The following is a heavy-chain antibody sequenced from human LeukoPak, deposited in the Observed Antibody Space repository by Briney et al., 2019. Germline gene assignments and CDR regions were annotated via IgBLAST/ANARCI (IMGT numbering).Heavy chain of an antibody. CDR3: ARDTARDTAIDY. J-gene: IGHJ4*02. CDR1: GFTFSDYA. V-gene: IGHV3-30*04. Sequence: GGSLRLSCAASGFTFSDYAMHWVRQAPGKGLEWVAVISYDGSEYYYADSVKGRFTISRDNSKNTVYLQMNSLRAEDTAVFYCARDTARDTAIDYWGQGILVTVSS. CDR2: ISYDGSEY. D-gene: IGHD5-18*01.